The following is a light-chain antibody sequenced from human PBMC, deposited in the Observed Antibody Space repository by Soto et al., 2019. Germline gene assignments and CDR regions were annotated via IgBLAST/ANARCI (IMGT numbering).Light chain of an antibody. CDR1: QGISNY. CDR3: QKYTSALGT. J-gene: IGKJ1*01. CDR2: AAS. V-gene: IGKV1-27*01. Sequence: DIQMTQSPSSLSASVGDRVTITCRASQGISNYLAWYQQKPGKVPKLLLYAASTLQSAVPSRFSGSGSGTDFTLTISSLQPEDVATYYCQKYTSALGTFGQGTKVEIK.